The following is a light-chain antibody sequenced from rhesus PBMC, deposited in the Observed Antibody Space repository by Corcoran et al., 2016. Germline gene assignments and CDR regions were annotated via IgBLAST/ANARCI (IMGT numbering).Light chain of an antibody. CDR2: KAS. CDR3: QQYSSRPWT. J-gene: IGKJ1*01. V-gene: IGKV1-22*01. Sequence: DIQMTQSPSSLSASEGDTITITCRASQGISIWLAWYQQKPGKAPKLLIYKASSLQSGVPSRFSGSGSGTDFTLTISSLQSEDSATYYCQQYSSRPWTFGQGTKVEIK. CDR1: QGISIW.